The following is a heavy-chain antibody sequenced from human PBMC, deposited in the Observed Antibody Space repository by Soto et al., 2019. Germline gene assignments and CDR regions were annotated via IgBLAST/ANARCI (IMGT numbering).Heavy chain of an antibody. CDR3: AKQKDWLRHFDY. D-gene: IGHD3-9*01. V-gene: IGHV3-23*01. J-gene: IGHJ4*02. Sequence: EVQLLESGGGLVQPGGSLRLSCAASGFTFSSYAMSWVRQAPGKGLEWVSAISGSGGSTYYADSVKGRFTISRDNSKNPLYLQMNSLRAEDTAVYYCAKQKDWLRHFDYWGQGTLVTVSS. CDR1: GFTFSSYA. CDR2: ISGSGGST.